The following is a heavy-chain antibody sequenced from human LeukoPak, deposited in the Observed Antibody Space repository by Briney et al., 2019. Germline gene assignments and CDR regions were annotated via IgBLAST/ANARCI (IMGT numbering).Heavy chain of an antibody. CDR2: IFYSGST. D-gene: IGHD6-19*01. V-gene: IGHV4-39*07. Sequence: ETSGTLSLTCTVSSGSISTSNYYWGWVRQPPGKALEWIGNIFYSGSTYYSPSLKSRVTISVDTSKNQFSLKLSSVTAADTAVYYCARRSSSGWSDNWFDPWGQGTLVTVSS. CDR1: SGSISTSNYY. J-gene: IGHJ5*02. CDR3: ARRSSSGWSDNWFDP.